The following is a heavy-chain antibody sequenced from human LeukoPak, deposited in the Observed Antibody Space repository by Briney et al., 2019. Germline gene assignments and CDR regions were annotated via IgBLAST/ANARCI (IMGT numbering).Heavy chain of an antibody. CDR3: AANSADYNTLGSSYKV. Sequence: SETLSLTCTVSGGSISSYYWSWIRQPPGKGLEWIGYIYYSGSTNYNPSLKSRVTISVDTSKNQFSLKLNSVTAADTAVFYCAANSADYNTLGSSYKVWGQGTLVTVSS. J-gene: IGHJ4*02. D-gene: IGHD3-10*01. CDR2: IYYSGST. V-gene: IGHV4-59*08. CDR1: GGSISSYY.